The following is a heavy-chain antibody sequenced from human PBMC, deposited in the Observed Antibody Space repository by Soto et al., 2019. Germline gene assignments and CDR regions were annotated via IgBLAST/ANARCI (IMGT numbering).Heavy chain of an antibody. CDR2: IIPMIGTP. CDR1: GVTFNRLD. CDR3: ATSEGRDGYSFDY. D-gene: IGHD5-12*01. V-gene: IGHV1-69*13. Sequence: SVKVSCKASGVTFNRLDMRWVRQAPGQGLEWMGGIIPMIGTPHYAEKLQDRVTITADESTGTAYLESSSLTSEDTAVYYCATSEGRDGYSFDYWGPGTLVTVSS. J-gene: IGHJ4*02.